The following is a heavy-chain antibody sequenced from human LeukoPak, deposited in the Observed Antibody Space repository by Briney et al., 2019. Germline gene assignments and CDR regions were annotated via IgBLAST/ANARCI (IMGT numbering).Heavy chain of an antibody. CDR3: ARVTQRDSNLYGMDV. J-gene: IGHJ6*02. D-gene: IGHD4-11*01. V-gene: IGHV1-69*13. CDR2: IISMFGTT. CDR1: GGTFSSYP. Sequence: ASVKVSCKASGGTFSSYPISWVRQAPGQGLAWMGGIISMFGTTNYALKFQGRVTITADESTSTAYMELSSLESEDTAVYYCARVTQRDSNLYGMDVWGQGTTVTVSS.